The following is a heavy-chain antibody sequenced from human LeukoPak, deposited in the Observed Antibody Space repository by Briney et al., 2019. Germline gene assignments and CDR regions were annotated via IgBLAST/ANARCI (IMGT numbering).Heavy chain of an antibody. CDR3: ARGMRRDYYGSGSYGWFDP. CDR1: GGSFSGYS. Sequence: SETLSLTCAVYGGSFSGYSWRWIRQPPGKGLEWIGEINHSGSTNYNPSLKSRVTISVDTSKNQFSLKLSSVTAADTAVYYCARGMRRDYYGSGSYGWFDPWGQGTLVTVSS. D-gene: IGHD3-10*01. V-gene: IGHV4-34*01. J-gene: IGHJ5*02. CDR2: INHSGST.